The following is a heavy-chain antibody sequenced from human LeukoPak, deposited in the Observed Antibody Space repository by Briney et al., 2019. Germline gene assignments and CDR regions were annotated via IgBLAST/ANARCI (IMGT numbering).Heavy chain of an antibody. CDR2: MDASCKTT. D-gene: IGHD3/OR15-3a*01. CDR1: GFTFSSSA. J-gene: IGHJ4*02. V-gene: IGHV3-23*01. Sequence: GGSLRLSCAASGFTFSSSAMSWVCQAPGKGGGWVSIMDASCKTTYYAASVTSRFTISRDNSKHTLYLQLTSLRVEDTAVYYCANVATWTYFDSWGQGTLVTVSS. CDR3: ANVATWTYFDS.